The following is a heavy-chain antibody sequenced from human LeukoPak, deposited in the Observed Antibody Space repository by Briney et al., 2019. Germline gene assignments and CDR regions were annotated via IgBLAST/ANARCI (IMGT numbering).Heavy chain of an antibody. V-gene: IGHV3-49*04. Sequence: GGSLRLSCTASGFTFGDYAMSWVRQAPGKGLEWVGFIRSKAYGGTTEYAASVKGRFTISRDDSKSIAYLQMNSLKTEDTAVYYCTRDPLVRREEEYGMDVWGQGTTVTVSS. J-gene: IGHJ6*02. CDR2: IRSKAYGGTT. CDR3: TRDPLVRREEEYGMDV. D-gene: IGHD2-8*02. CDR1: GFTFGDYA.